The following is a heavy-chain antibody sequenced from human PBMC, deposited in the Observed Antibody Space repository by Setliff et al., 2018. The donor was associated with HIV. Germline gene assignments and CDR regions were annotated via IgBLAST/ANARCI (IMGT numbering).Heavy chain of an antibody. CDR1: GFTFSSYS. J-gene: IGHJ4*02. Sequence: GGSLRLSCAASGFTFSSYSMNWVRQAPGKGLEWVSSISSSSSYIYYADSVKGRFTISRDNAKNSLYLQMNSLRAEDTAVYYCVSSYYYDSSGYGSSYWGQGTLVTVSS. V-gene: IGHV3-21*01. CDR2: ISSSSSYI. CDR3: VSSYYYDSSGYGSSY. D-gene: IGHD3-22*01.